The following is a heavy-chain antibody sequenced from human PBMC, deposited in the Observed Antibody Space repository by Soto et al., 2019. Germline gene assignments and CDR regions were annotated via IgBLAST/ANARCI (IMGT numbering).Heavy chain of an antibody. D-gene: IGHD2-2*01. Sequence: SETLSLTCTVSGASVSSGDYHWTWIRQPPGKGLEWIGYISYSGSTYFNPSLKSRVTMSLDTSKNQFSLKLNSVTAADTALFYCARVPLCSIVRAFDIWGQGTMVTVSS. J-gene: IGHJ3*02. CDR3: ARVPLCSIVRAFDI. CDR1: GASVSSGDYH. V-gene: IGHV4-30-4*01. CDR2: ISYSGST.